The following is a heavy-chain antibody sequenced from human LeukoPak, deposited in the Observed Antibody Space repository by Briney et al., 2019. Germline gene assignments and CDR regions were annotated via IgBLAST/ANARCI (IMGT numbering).Heavy chain of an antibody. CDR3: ASSPGVAGTI. Sequence: PSETLSLTCTVSGGSIGSSSYYWGWIRQPPGKGLEWIGSIYYSGSTYYNPSLKSRVTISVDTSKNQFSLKLSSVTAADTAVYYCASSPGVAGTIWGQGTLVTVSS. CDR2: IYYSGST. J-gene: IGHJ4*02. V-gene: IGHV4-39*01. CDR1: GGSIGSSSYY. D-gene: IGHD6-19*01.